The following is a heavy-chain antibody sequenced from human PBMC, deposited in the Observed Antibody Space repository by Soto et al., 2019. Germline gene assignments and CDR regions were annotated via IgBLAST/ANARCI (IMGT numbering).Heavy chain of an antibody. V-gene: IGHV4-59*01. J-gene: IGHJ4*02. D-gene: IGHD6-19*01. CDR3: ARVAYTSGFNFCDY. CDR2: IDYSGSA. CDR1: GGSISSYY. Sequence: SETLSLTCTVSGGSISSYYWSWIRQSPGKGLEWIGYIDYSGSANYNPSLKSRVTMSADTSKNQCSLRLSSVTAADTAVYYCARVAYTSGFNFCDYWGPGTLVTVSS.